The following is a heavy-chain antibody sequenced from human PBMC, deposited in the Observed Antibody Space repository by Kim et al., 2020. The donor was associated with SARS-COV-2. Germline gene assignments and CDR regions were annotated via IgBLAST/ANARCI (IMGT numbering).Heavy chain of an antibody. CDR2: INHSGST. V-gene: IGHV4-34*01. D-gene: IGHD6-13*01. CDR3: ARNIRVPHQLVPLRGWFDP. J-gene: IGHJ5*02. CDR1: GGSFSGYY. Sequence: SETLSLTCAVYGGSFSGYYWSWIRQPPGKGLEWIWEINHSGSTNSNPSLKILVTISVDTSKNQFSLKLSSVTAADTAVYYCARNIRVPHQLVPLRGWFDPWGQGNLVTVSS.